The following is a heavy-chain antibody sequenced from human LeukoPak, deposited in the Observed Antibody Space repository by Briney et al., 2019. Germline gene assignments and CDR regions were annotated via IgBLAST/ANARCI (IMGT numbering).Heavy chain of an antibody. CDR1: GGTFSSYA. D-gene: IGHD3-10*01. CDR2: IIPIFGTA. V-gene: IGHV1-69*06. CDR3: GRAFRLWFGELTYYYYYMDV. J-gene: IGHJ6*03. Sequence: ASVKVSCKASGGTFSSYAISWVRQAPGQGLEWMGGIIPIFGTANYAQKSQGRVTITADKSTSTAYMELSSLRSEDTAVYYCGRAFRLWFGELTYYYYYMDVWGKGTTVTVSS.